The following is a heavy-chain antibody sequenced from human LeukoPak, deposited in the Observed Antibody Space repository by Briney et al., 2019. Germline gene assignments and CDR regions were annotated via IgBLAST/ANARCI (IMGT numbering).Heavy chain of an antibody. CDR2: IYYSGST. V-gene: IGHV4-59*01. Sequence: SETLSLTCTVSGGSIRSYYWSWFRQPPGKGLEWIGYIYYSGSTNYNPSLKSRVTISLDTSKNRFSLKLNSVTAADTAVYYCAGAAAPTNWFDPWGQGTLVTVSS. D-gene: IGHD6-13*01. CDR1: GGSIRSYY. CDR3: AGAAAPTNWFDP. J-gene: IGHJ5*02.